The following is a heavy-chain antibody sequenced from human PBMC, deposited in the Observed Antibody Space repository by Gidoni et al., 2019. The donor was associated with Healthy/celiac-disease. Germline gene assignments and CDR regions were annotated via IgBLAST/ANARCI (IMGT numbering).Heavy chain of an antibody. J-gene: IGHJ4*02. CDR3: AKVGAVWSGYYNAFDY. Sequence: PASGVTFSSYGMHWVRQAPGKGREWVAVISYDGSNKYYAYSVKGRFTISRDNSKNTLYLQMNSLRAEDTAVYYCAKVGAVWSGYYNAFDYWGQGTLVTVSS. D-gene: IGHD3-3*01. V-gene: IGHV3-30*18. CDR1: GVTFSSYG. CDR2: ISYDGSNK.